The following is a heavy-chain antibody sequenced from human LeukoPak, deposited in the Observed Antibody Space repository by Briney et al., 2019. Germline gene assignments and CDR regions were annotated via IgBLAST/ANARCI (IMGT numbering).Heavy chain of an antibody. V-gene: IGHV3-7*04. CDR3: ARGFGGFDY. CDR1: GFTFSSYW. J-gene: IGHJ4*02. D-gene: IGHD3-10*01. CDR2: IKQDGSEK. Sequence: GGSLRLSCAASGFTFSSYWMNWVRLAPGKGLEWVANIKQDGSEKYFVDSVKGRFTISRDNAKNSLYLQMNSLRAEDTAVYYCARGFGGFDYWGQGTLVTVSS.